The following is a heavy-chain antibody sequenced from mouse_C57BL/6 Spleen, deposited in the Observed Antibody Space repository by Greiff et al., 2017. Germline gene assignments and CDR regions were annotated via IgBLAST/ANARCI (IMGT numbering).Heavy chain of an antibody. CDR2: INPSSGYT. CDR1: GYTFTSYW. CDR3: ARWDYYGSYAMDY. D-gene: IGHD1-1*01. Sequence: QVQLQQSGAELAKPGASVKLSCKASGYTFTSYWMHWVKQRPGQGLEWIGYINPSSGYTKYNQKFKDKATLTPDKSSSTAYMQLSSLTYEDSAVYYCARWDYYGSYAMDYWGQGTSVTVSS. V-gene: IGHV1-7*01. J-gene: IGHJ4*01.